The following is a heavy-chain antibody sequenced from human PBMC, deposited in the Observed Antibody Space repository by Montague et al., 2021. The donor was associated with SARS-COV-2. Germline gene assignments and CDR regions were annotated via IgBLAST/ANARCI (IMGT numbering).Heavy chain of an antibody. CDR1: GDSVSSNRAA. D-gene: IGHD6-13*01. V-gene: IGHV6-1*01. J-gene: IGHJ4*02. CDR2: TYYRSKWYN. Sequence: CAISGDSVSSNRAAWNWIRQSPSIGLEWLGRTYYRSKWYNDYAVSVKSRITINPDTSKNQFSLQLNSVTPEDTAVYYCARDGGLYSSSWYLGYFDYWGQGTLVTVSS. CDR3: ARDGGLYSSSWYLGYFDY.